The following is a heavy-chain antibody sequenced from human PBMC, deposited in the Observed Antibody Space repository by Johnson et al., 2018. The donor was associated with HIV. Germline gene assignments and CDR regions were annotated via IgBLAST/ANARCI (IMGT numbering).Heavy chain of an antibody. CDR2: ISYDGTKK. V-gene: IGHV3-30*14. Sequence: QVQLVESGGGLVQPGRSLRLSCAASGFPFRSYTVHWVRQAPGKGLEWVAVISYDGTKKYYADSVTGRFTISRDNSKNTLYVQMNSLRAEDTAVYYCARYGYRPEAAFDIWGQGTMVTVSS. CDR1: GFPFRSYT. CDR3: ARYGYRPEAAFDI. J-gene: IGHJ3*02. D-gene: IGHD5-24*01.